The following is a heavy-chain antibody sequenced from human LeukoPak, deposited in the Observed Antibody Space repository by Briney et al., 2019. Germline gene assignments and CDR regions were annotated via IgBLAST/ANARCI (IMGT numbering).Heavy chain of an antibody. CDR1: GFTFRSYG. V-gene: IGHV3-33*01. CDR2: IRYDGSNK. D-gene: IGHD3-22*01. J-gene: IGHJ4*02. Sequence: PGRSLRLSCAASGFTFRSYGMHWGRQAPGKGLEWVAIIRYDGSNKYYADSVKGRFTISRDNSKNTLYLQMNSLRAEDTAVYSCARGVMYYDSSGYLFDYWGQGILVTVSS. CDR3: ARGVMYYDSSGYLFDY.